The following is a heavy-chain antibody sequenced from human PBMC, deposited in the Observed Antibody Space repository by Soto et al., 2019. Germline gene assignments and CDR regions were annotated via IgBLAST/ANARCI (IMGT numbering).Heavy chain of an antibody. CDR3: TTDREEWLYVLRSY. J-gene: IGHJ4*02. Sequence: GGSLRLSCAASGFTFSNAWMNWVRQAPGKGLEWVGRIKSKTDGGTTDYAAPVKGRFTISRDDSKNTLYLQMNSLKTEDTAVYYCTTDREEWLYVLRSYWGQGTLVTVSS. CDR1: GFTFSNAW. V-gene: IGHV3-15*07. CDR2: IKSKTDGGTT. D-gene: IGHD6-19*01.